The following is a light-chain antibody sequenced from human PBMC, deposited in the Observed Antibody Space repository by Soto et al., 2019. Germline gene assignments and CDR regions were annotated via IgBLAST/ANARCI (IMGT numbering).Light chain of an antibody. J-gene: IGKJ2*01. Sequence: DIVMTQSSLSWPVTPGEAASISCRSSQSLFSSEDGNTYLDWYLQKPGQSPQLLIYTLSYRASGIPDRFSGSGSDTEFTLKISRVEAQDVGVYYCMQRIKFPYTFGQGTKLEI. CDR2: TLS. V-gene: IGKV2-40*01. CDR3: MQRIKFPYT. CDR1: QSLFSSEDGNTY.